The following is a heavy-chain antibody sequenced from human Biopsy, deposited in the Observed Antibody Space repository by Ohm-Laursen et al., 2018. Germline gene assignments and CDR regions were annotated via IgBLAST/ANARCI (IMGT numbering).Heavy chain of an antibody. CDR2: IYTSGSP. CDR3: ARGTGRYYVYGAFDI. J-gene: IGHJ3*02. Sequence: TLSLTCTVSGDSINNYYWSWIRQPAGKGLEWIGRIYTSGSPSYNLSLESRVTMSVDTSKNQLSLNLRSVTAADTAVYYCARGTGRYYVYGAFDIWGQGTVVTVSS. CDR1: GDSINNYY. D-gene: IGHD1-26*01. V-gene: IGHV4-4*07.